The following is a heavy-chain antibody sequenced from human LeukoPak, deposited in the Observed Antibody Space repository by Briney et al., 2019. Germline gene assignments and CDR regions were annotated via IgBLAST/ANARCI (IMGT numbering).Heavy chain of an antibody. J-gene: IGHJ3*02. Sequence: ASVKVSCKTSGYTFANDDITWVRQAPGQGLEWMGWVSAYNANPNYAQKFQGRVTITRDTSASTAYMELSSLRSEDTAVYYCARAPYGDYGDAFDIWGQGTMVTVSS. CDR3: ARAPYGDYGDAFDI. CDR1: GYTFANDD. D-gene: IGHD4-17*01. V-gene: IGHV1-18*01. CDR2: VSAYNANP.